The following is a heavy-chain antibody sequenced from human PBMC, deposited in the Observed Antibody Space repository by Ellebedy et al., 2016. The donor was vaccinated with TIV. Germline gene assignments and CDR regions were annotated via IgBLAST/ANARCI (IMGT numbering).Heavy chain of an antibody. J-gene: IGHJ4*02. CDR1: GGSISSYY. Sequence: SETLSLTXTVSGGSISSYYWSWIRQPPGKGLEWIGYIYYSGSTNYNPSLKSRVTISVDTSKNQFSLKLNSVTAADTAVYYCAIKRVGAALDYWGQGTLVTVSS. CDR2: IYYSGST. V-gene: IGHV4-59*08. D-gene: IGHD3-10*01. CDR3: AIKRVGAALDY.